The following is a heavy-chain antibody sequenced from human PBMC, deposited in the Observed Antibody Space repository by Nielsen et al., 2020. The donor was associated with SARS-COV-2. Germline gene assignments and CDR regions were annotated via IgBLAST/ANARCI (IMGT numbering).Heavy chain of an antibody. CDR1: GFTFSSYS. Sequence: GESLKISCAASGFTFSSYSMNWVRQAPGKGLEWVSYISSSSSTIYYADSVKGRFTISRDNAKNSLYLQMNSLRAEDTAVYYCAKEIRRGYYSGDYWGQGTLVTVSS. CDR2: ISSSSSTI. D-gene: IGHD3-22*01. V-gene: IGHV3-48*01. J-gene: IGHJ4*02. CDR3: AKEIRRGYYSGDY.